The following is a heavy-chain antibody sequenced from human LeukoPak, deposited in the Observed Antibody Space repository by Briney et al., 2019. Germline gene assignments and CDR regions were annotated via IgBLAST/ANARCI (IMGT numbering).Heavy chain of an antibody. CDR2: TYYRSKWLN. V-gene: IGHV6-1*01. Sequence: SQTLSLTCAISGDSVSSNSATWNWIRQSPSRGLEWLGRTYYRSKWLNDYAPSMKSRIIVNADTSKNQFSLQLKSVTPEDTAVYFCARDSALGLDVFDIWGQGTMVTVSS. D-gene: IGHD7-27*01. J-gene: IGHJ3*02. CDR1: GDSVSSNSAT. CDR3: ARDSALGLDVFDI.